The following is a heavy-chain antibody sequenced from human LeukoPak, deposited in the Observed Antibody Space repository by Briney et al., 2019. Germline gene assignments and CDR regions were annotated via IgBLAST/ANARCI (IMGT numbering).Heavy chain of an antibody. CDR2: IDPSDSYT. CDR3: ATDSPSSIRSRDDY. Sequence: GESLKISCKGSGYSFANYWISWVRQMPGKGLEWMGRIDPSDSYTNYSPSFQGHVTISADKSTSTAYLQWGSLKASDTAMYYCATDSPSSIRSRDDYWGRGTLVTVSS. CDR1: GYSFANYW. V-gene: IGHV5-10-1*01. D-gene: IGHD2-2*01. J-gene: IGHJ4*01.